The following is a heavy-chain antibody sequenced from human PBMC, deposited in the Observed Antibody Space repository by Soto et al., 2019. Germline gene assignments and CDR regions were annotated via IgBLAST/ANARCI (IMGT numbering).Heavy chain of an antibody. CDR2: IYYSGST. J-gene: IGHJ4*02. CDR3: ARHLYFDY. CDR1: GGSISSFY. V-gene: IGHV4-59*08. Sequence: SETLSLTCTVSGGSISSFYWSWIRQPPGKGLEWIGYIYYSGSTNYNPSLKSRVTISVDTSKNQFSLKLSSVTAADTSVYYCARHLYFDYWGQGTLVTVS.